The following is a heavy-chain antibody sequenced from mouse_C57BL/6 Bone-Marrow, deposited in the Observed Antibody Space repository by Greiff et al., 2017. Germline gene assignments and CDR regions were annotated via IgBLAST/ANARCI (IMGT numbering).Heavy chain of an antibody. CDR1: GYTFTSYW. V-gene: IGHV1-55*01. J-gene: IGHJ4*01. CDR2: IYPGSGST. D-gene: IGHD1-3*01. CDR3: ARCLTFYYAMDY. Sequence: QVQLQQPGAELVKPGASVKMSCKASGYTFTSYWITWVKQRPGPGLEWIGDIYPGSGSTNYNEKLKSKATLTVDTSSSTAYMQLSSLTSEDSAVYYCARCLTFYYAMDYWGQGTSVTVSS.